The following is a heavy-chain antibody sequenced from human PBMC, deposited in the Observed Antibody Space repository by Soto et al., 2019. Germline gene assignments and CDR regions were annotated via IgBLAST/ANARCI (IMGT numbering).Heavy chain of an antibody. CDR2: FDPEDGET. CDR1: GYTLTELS. Sequence: ASVKVSCKVSGYTLTELSMHWVRQAPGKGLEWMGGFDPEDGETIYAQKFQGRVTMTEDTSTDTAYMELSSLRSEDTAVYYCATGKKSPGYYDSSGYDFDYWGQGTLVTVSS. D-gene: IGHD3-22*01. V-gene: IGHV1-24*01. CDR3: ATGKKSPGYYDSSGYDFDY. J-gene: IGHJ4*02.